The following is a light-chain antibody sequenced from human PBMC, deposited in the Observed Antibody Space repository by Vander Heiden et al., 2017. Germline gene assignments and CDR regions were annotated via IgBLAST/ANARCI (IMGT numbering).Light chain of an antibody. Sequence: QSALTQPRSVSGSPGQSVTISCTGPSSDVGGYNYVSWYQQHPGKAPKLMIYDVSKRPSGVPDRFSGSKSGNTASLTISGLQAEDEADYYCCSYAGSYNFVVFGGGTKLTVL. V-gene: IGLV2-11*01. J-gene: IGLJ2*01. CDR3: CSYAGSYNFVV. CDR1: SSDVGGYNY. CDR2: DVS.